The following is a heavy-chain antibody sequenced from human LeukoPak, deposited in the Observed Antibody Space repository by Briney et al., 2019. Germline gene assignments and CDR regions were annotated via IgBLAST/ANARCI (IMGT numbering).Heavy chain of an antibody. D-gene: IGHD2-2*01. Sequence: GRSLRLSCAASGFTFSTYGMHWVRQAPAKWLDLVAFIDYGGSYKYYADSAKGRFTLSRDNSRNTLYLQMNSLRVEDTAVYYCARTILPALDYWGQGTLVTVSS. CDR1: GFTFSTYG. CDR3: ARTILPALDY. V-gene: IGHV3-30*19. CDR2: IDYGGSYK. J-gene: IGHJ4*02.